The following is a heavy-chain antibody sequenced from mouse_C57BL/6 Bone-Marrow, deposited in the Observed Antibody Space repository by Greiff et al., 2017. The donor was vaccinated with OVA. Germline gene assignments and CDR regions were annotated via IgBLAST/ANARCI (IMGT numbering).Heavy chain of an antibody. J-gene: IGHJ2*01. CDR3: ARDGYYVDY. CDR2: ISSGGSYT. D-gene: IGHD2-3*01. Sequence: EVKLMESGGDLVKPGGSLKLSCAASGFTFSSYGMSWVRQTPDKRLEWVATISSGGSYTYYPDSVKGRFTISRDNAKNTLYLQMSSLKSEDTAMYYCARDGYYVDYWGQGTTLTVSS. V-gene: IGHV5-6*01. CDR1: GFTFSSYG.